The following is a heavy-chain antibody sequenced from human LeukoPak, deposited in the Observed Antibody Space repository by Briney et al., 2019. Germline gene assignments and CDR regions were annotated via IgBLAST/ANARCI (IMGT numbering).Heavy chain of an antibody. CDR2: ISYDGSNK. V-gene: IGHV3-30*18. D-gene: IGHD5-18*01. CDR3: ANLWAGSHIRLWLKDNDY. CDR1: GFTFSSYG. Sequence: GGSLRLSCAASGFTFSSYGMHWVRQAPGKGLEGVAVISYDGSNKYYADSVKGRFTISRDNSKNTLYLQMNSLRAEDTAAYYCANLWAGSHIRLWLKDNDYWGQGTLVTVSS. J-gene: IGHJ4*02.